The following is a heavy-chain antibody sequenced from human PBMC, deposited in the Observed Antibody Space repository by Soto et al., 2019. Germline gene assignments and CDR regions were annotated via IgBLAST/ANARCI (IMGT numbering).Heavy chain of an antibody. J-gene: IGHJ6*02. V-gene: IGHV3-7*01. D-gene: IGHD1-1*01. CDR2: IKQDGSEK. CDR3: ARDSPEMAGTYYHYGMDV. Sequence: EVQLVESGGGLVQPGGSLRLSCAASGFTVSNFWMTWVRQAPGKGLAWVATIKQDGSEKHYVDSVKGRFSISRDNAKNSLDLQMNTLRVEDTAVYYCARDSPEMAGTYYHYGMDVWGRGTTITVSS. CDR1: GFTVSNFW.